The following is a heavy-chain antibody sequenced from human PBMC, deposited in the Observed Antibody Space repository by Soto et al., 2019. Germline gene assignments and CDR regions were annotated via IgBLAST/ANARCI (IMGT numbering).Heavy chain of an antibody. CDR3: ARGDDSSGYYSSTEFDY. CDR1: GYTLTELS. Sequence: ASVKVSCKVPGYTLTELSMHWVRQAPGKGLEWMGWIDPERGDTIFAQKFQGRVTMTRDTSISTAYMELSRLRSDDTAVYYCARGDDSSGYYSSTEFDYWGQGTLVTVSS. D-gene: IGHD3-22*01. J-gene: IGHJ4*02. CDR2: IDPERGDT. V-gene: IGHV1-24*01.